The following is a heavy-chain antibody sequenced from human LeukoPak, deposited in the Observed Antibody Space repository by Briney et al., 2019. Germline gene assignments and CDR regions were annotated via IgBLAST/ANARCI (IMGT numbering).Heavy chain of an antibody. J-gene: IGHJ4*02. CDR3: AKDSPRTVAGTLDY. V-gene: IGHV3-23*01. D-gene: IGHD6-19*01. CDR2: ISGSGGST. CDR1: GFTFSRYA. Sequence: PGGSLRLSCAASGFTFSRYAMSWVRQAPGKGLEWVSAISGSGGSTYYADSVKGRFTISRDNSKNTLYLQMNSLRAEDTAVYYCAKDSPRTVAGTLDYWGQGTLVTVSS.